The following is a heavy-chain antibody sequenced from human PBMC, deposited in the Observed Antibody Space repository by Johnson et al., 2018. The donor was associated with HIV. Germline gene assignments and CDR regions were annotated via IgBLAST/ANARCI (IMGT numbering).Heavy chain of an antibody. CDR1: GFTFSNYA. CDR3: AKTLGYDSSDYHDGLDI. V-gene: IGHV3-30*02. CDR2: IRFDGSIE. Sequence: QVQLVESGGGVVQPGGSLRLSCEASGFTFSNYAMNWVRQAPGKGLEWVAFIRFDGSIEHQRDSVKGRFSISRDNSKNTMYLQMNSLRPEDTAVYYCAKTLGYDSSDYHDGLDIWGHGTMVSVSS. J-gene: IGHJ3*02. D-gene: IGHD3-22*01.